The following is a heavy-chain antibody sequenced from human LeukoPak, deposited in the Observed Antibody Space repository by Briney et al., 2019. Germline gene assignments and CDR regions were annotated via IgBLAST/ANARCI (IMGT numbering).Heavy chain of an antibody. CDR1: GGSFSGYY. J-gene: IGHJ6*03. Sequence: SETLSLTCAVDGGSFSGYYWSWIRQPPGKGLEWIGEIHHSGSTNYNLSLKSRVTISVDTSKNQFSLKLSSVTAADTAVYYCARGQQLVLQKRYYYYYYYMDVWGKGTTVTVSS. D-gene: IGHD6-13*01. CDR2: IHHSGST. V-gene: IGHV4-34*01. CDR3: ARGQQLVLQKRYYYYYYYMDV.